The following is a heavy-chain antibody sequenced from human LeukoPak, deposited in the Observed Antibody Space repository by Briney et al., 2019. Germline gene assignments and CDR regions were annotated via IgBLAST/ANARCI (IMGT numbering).Heavy chain of an antibody. J-gene: IGHJ6*03. CDR3: AREGDSGGYYYYYYMDV. CDR1: GFTFSSYW. D-gene: IGHD3-10*01. CDR2: IKQDGSEK. Sequence: GGSLRLSCAASGFTFSSYWMSWVRQAPGKGLEWVANIKQDGSEKYYVDSVKGRFTISRDNAKNSLYLQMNSLRAEDTAVYYCAREGDSGGYYYYYYMDVWGKGTTVTVSS. V-gene: IGHV3-7*01.